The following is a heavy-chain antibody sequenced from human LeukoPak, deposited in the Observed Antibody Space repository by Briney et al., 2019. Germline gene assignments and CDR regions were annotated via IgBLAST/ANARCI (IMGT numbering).Heavy chain of an antibody. CDR2: IIPIFGTA. D-gene: IGHD2-8*01. J-gene: IGHJ6*02. CDR1: GGTFSSHA. CDR3: ARCGVYCTNGVCFPDLHGMDV. Sequence: SVKVSCKASGGTFSSHAISWVRQAPGQGLEWMGGIIPIFGTANYAQKFQGRVTITADESTSTAYMELSSLRSEDTAVYYCARCGVYCTNGVCFPDLHGMDVWGQGTTVTVSS. V-gene: IGHV1-69*01.